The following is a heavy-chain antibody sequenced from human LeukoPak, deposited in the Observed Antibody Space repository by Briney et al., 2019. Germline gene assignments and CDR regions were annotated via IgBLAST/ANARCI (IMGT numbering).Heavy chain of an antibody. D-gene: IGHD5-24*01. V-gene: IGHV1-69*13. Sequence: ASVKVSCKASGCTFSSYAISWVRQAPGPGLEWMGGIIPSVGTANYAQKFQGRVTITADESTSTAYMELSRLRSEDTAVYYCARDYIVGRPRWLQLDYWGQGTLVTVSS. CDR2: IIPSVGTA. J-gene: IGHJ4*02. CDR1: GCTFSSYA. CDR3: ARDYIVGRPRWLQLDY.